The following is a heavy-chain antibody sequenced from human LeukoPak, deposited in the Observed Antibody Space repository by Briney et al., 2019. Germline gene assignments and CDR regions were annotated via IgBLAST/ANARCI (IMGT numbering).Heavy chain of an antibody. CDR3: ARAAAVFWSGYAFSYYYGMDV. CDR1: GGSISSYY. J-gene: IGHJ6*02. CDR2: IYYSGST. D-gene: IGHD3-3*01. Sequence: SETLSLTCTVSGGSISSYYWSWIRQPPGKGLEGIGYIYYSGSTNYNPSLKSRATISVDTSKNQFSLELSSVTAADTAVYYCARAAAVFWSGYAFSYYYGMDVWGQGTTVTVSS. V-gene: IGHV4-59*01.